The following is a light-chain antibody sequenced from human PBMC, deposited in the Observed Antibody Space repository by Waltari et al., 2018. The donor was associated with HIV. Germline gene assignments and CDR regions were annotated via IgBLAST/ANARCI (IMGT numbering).Light chain of an antibody. V-gene: IGKV3-15*01. CDR3: QQYNKWPSLT. Sequence: DIVMTQSPATMSVSPGERTTLPCRASQSVSSNLAWYQQKPGQAPRLLLYGASTRGTGIPARFSGSGSGTEFTLTISSLQSEDFAVYYCQQYNKWPSLTFGGGTKVEIK. J-gene: IGKJ4*01. CDR1: QSVSSN. CDR2: GAS.